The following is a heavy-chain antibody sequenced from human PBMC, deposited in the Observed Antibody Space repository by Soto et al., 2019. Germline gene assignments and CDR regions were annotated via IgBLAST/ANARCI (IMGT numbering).Heavy chain of an antibody. Sequence: GASVKVSCKASGFTFTSSAVQWVRQARGQRLEWIGWIVVGSGNTNYAQKFQERVTITRDMSTSTAYMELSSLRSEDTAVYYCVRGCGRAVCPYYLDVWGKGTTVTVSS. CDR1: GFTFTSSA. CDR2: IVVGSGNT. D-gene: IGHD2-15*01. J-gene: IGHJ6*03. CDR3: VRGCGRAVCPYYLDV. V-gene: IGHV1-58*01.